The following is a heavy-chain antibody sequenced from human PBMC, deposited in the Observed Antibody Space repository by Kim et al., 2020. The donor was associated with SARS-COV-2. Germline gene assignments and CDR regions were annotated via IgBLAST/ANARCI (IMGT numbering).Heavy chain of an antibody. J-gene: IGHJ4*02. V-gene: IGHV5-51*01. CDR3: ARGGFRGYFDCLDY. Sequence: YSPSFQGQVTISADKSISTAYLQWSSLKASDTAMYYCARGGFRGYFDCLDYWGQGTLVTVSS. D-gene: IGHD3-9*01.